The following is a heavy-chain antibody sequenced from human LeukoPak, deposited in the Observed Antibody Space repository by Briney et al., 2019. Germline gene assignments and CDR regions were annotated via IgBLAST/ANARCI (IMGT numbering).Heavy chain of an antibody. D-gene: IGHD4-17*01. V-gene: IGHV4-34*01. CDR2: INHSGST. J-gene: IGHJ4*02. Sequence: SEILSLTCAVYGGSFSGYYWSWIRQPPGKGLEWIGEINHSGSTNYNPSLKSRVTISVDTSKNQFSLKLSSVTAADTAVYYCARLDYGDVAIDYWGQGTLVTVSS. CDR3: ARLDYGDVAIDY. CDR1: GGSFSGYY.